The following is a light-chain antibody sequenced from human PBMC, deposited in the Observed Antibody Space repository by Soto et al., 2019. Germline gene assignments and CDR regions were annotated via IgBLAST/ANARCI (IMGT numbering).Light chain of an antibody. V-gene: IGKV1-27*01. J-gene: IGKJ5*01. Sequence: DIQMTQSPSSLSASLGDRVTITCRASQGISNYLAWYQQKPGRLPKLLLFGASTLQSGVPARFSGSGSGTDFTLTISRLEPEDFAVYYCQQYGSSQITFGQGTRLEIK. CDR1: QGISNY. CDR2: GAS. CDR3: QQYGSSQIT.